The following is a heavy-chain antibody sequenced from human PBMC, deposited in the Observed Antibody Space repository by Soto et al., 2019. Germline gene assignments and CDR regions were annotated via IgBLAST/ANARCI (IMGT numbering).Heavy chain of an antibody. Sequence: EVQLVESGGGVVQPGGSLRLSCAASGFALSGYWMHWVRQPAGKGPMWVSRINTDGSDTRSAGYVEGRFTISRDNAKNALYLQMNSLRVEDTAVYYCVRGAPYDFWGRGTLVTVSS. CDR2: INTDGSDT. CDR1: GFALSGYW. CDR3: VRGAPYDF. J-gene: IGHJ4*02. D-gene: IGHD3-10*01. V-gene: IGHV3-74*01.